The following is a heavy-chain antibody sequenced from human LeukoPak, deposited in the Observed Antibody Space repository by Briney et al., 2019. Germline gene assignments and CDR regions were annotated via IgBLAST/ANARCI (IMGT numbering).Heavy chain of an antibody. CDR2: IYYSGST. D-gene: IGHD3-3*01. Sequence: SETLSLTCTVSGGSISRYYWNWIRQPPGKGLEWIGYIYYSGSTNYNPSLKSRVTISVDTSKNQFSLKLSSVTAADTAVYYCARSGYSNFDYWGQGTLVTVSS. CDR1: GGSISRYY. V-gene: IGHV4-59*08. CDR3: ARSGYSNFDY. J-gene: IGHJ4*02.